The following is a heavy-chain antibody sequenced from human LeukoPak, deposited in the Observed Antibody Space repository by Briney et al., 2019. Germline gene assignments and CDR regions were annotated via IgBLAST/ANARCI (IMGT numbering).Heavy chain of an antibody. CDR2: IWFDGIRK. Sequence: PGGSLRLSCAACGYTISNYSMHWVRQVPGKGLEWVAAIWFDGIRKYYADSVKGRLTISRDNSKNTLYLQMNSLRAEDTAVYYCARDLEDSSPFGAFDMWGQGTMVTVSS. J-gene: IGHJ3*02. V-gene: IGHV3-33*01. CDR3: ARDLEDSSPFGAFDM. CDR1: GYTISNYS. D-gene: IGHD3-22*01.